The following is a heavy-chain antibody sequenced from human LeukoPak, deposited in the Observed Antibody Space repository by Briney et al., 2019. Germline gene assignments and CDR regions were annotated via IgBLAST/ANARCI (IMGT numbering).Heavy chain of an antibody. J-gene: IGHJ4*02. V-gene: IGHV4-34*01. D-gene: IGHD1-26*01. CDR2: INQSGST. CDR3: ARVQVGAAAHPFDY. CDR1: GGSFSGYY. Sequence: SETLSLTCAVYGGSFSGYYWSWIRQPPGKGLEWIGEINQSGSTNYNPSLKSRVTISVDTSKNQFSLKLSSVTAADTAVYYCARVQVGAAAHPFDYWGQGTLVTVSS.